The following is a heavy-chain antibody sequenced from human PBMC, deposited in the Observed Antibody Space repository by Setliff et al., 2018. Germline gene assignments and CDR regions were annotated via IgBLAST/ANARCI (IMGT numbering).Heavy chain of an antibody. CDR2: FDPEDGET. Sequence: ASVKVSCKVSGYTLTELSMHWVRQAPGTGPEWMGGFDPEDGETIYAQKFQGRVTMTEDTSTDTAYMELSSLRSEDTAVYYCARDDDSSGYYSYYYMDVWGQGTTVTVSS. CDR1: GYTLTELS. V-gene: IGHV1-24*01. CDR3: ARDDDSSGYYSYYYMDV. J-gene: IGHJ6*03. D-gene: IGHD3-22*01.